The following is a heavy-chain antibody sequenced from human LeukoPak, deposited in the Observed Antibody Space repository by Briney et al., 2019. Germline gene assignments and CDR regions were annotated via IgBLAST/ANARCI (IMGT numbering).Heavy chain of an antibody. Sequence: QPGGSLRLSCTASGFTFSNYAMSWVRQAPGKGLKWVSTTFGYGGSTYYADSVEGRFTISRDNSKNTLYLQLNSLTVEDTATYYCAKMAGYNSRFDYWGQGTLVTVAS. CDR1: GFTFSNYA. CDR3: AKMAGYNSRFDY. J-gene: IGHJ4*02. V-gene: IGHV3-23*01. CDR2: TFGYGGST. D-gene: IGHD6-13*01.